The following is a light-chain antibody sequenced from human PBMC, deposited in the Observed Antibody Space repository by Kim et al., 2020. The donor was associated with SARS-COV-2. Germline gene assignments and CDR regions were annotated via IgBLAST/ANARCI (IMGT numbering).Light chain of an antibody. CDR3: QQRSNWPPLT. Sequence: EIVLTQSPATLSLSPGERATLSCRASQSVGSYLAWYQQKPGQAPRLLIYDASSRATGIPARFSGSGSGTDFTLTISSLESEDFAVYYCQQRSNWPPLTFGGGTKVDIK. J-gene: IGKJ4*01. CDR2: DAS. CDR1: QSVGSY. V-gene: IGKV3-11*01.